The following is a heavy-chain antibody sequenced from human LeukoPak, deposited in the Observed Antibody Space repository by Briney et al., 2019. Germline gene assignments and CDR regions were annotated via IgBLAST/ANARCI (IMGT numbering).Heavy chain of an antibody. CDR3: ARSDDYYDFWSGYYKGSYYMDV. CDR1: GGSINSGGYF. D-gene: IGHD3-3*01. J-gene: IGHJ6*03. V-gene: IGHV4-31*03. CDR2: VYYSGST. Sequence: PSQTLSLTCTVSGGSINSGGYFWSWIRQVPGKGLEWIGFVYYSGSTYYNPSLQSRITISVDTSKNQFSLKLSSVTAADTAVYYCARSDDYYDFWSGYYKGSYYMDVWGKGTTVTVSS.